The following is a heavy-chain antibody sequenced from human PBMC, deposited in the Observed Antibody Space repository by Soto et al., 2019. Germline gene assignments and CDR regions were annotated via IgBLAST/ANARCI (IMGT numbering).Heavy chain of an antibody. CDR3: AAGLYDYWSGYFFDY. Sequence: SVKVSCKASGYTFTSYAMHWVRQAPGQRLQWIGWIVVGSGNTNYAQKFQERVTITRDMSTSTAYMELSSLRSEDTAVYYCAAGLYDYWSGYFFDYWGQGTLVTVS. V-gene: IGHV1-58*02. CDR1: GYTFTSYA. J-gene: IGHJ4*02. CDR2: IVVGSGNT. D-gene: IGHD3-3*01.